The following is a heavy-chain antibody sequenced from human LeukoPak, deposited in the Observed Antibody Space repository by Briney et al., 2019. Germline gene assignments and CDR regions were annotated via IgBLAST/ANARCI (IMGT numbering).Heavy chain of an antibody. D-gene: IGHD3-10*01. CDR3: ARQEYYFDY. V-gene: IGHV4-39*01. CDR2: IYYSGST. Sequence: SETLSLTCTVSGGSISSSSYYWGWIRQPPGKGLVWIGSIYYSGSTYYNPSLKSRVTISVDTSKNQFSLKLSSVTAADTAVYYCARQEYYFDYWGQGTLVTVSS. J-gene: IGHJ4*02. CDR1: GGSISSSSYY.